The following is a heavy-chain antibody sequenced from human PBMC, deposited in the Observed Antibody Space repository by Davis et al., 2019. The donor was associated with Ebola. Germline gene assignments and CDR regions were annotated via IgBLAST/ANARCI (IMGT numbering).Heavy chain of an antibody. Sequence: PSETLSLTCAVYGGSFSGYYWSWIRQPPGKGLEWIGEINHSGSTNYNPSLKSRVTISVDTSKNQFSLKLSSVTAADTAVYYCAGYLGYCTNGVCQEFDYWGQGTLVTVS. D-gene: IGHD2-8*01. CDR3: AGYLGYCTNGVCQEFDY. J-gene: IGHJ4*02. V-gene: IGHV4-34*01. CDR1: GGSFSGYY. CDR2: INHSGST.